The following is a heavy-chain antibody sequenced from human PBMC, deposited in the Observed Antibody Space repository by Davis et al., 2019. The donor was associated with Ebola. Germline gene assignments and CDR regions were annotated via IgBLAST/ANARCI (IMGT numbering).Heavy chain of an antibody. CDR1: GGSISSGGYY. CDR3: ARILDEYYYDSSGYYRYWYFDL. Sequence: ETLSLTCTVSGGSISSGGYYWSWIRQPPGKALEWLAHIFSNDEKSYSTSLKSRLTISKDTSKSQVVLTMTNMDPVDTATYYCARILDEYYYDSSGYYRYWYFDLWGRGTLVTVSS. J-gene: IGHJ2*01. CDR2: IFSNDEK. V-gene: IGHV2-26*01. D-gene: IGHD3-22*01.